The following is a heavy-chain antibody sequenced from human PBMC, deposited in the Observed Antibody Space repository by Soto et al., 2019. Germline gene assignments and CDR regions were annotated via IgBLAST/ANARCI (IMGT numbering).Heavy chain of an antibody. CDR3: AKDRERMMDYYGAGSPSDAVAI. CDR2: ISGSGGTT. J-gene: IGHJ3*02. D-gene: IGHD3-10*01. Sequence: EVQLLESGGGLVKPGGSLRLSCAASGFTVRSYAMSWVRQAPGKGLEWVSAISGSGGTTYYSDSVKGRFTISRDISKNTLYLNMNSLRAEDTAVYYWAKDRERMMDYYGAGSPSDAVAIWGQGTMVTVSS. V-gene: IGHV3-23*01. CDR1: GFTVRSYA.